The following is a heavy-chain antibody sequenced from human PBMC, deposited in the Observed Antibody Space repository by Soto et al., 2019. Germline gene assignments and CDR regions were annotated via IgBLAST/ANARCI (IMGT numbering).Heavy chain of an antibody. CDR1: GFMFNHYA. CDR3: AKGRLVDGPHYYFDY. CDR2: ISGSSGTT. D-gene: IGHD3-9*01. Sequence: GGSLRLSCEASGFMFNHYAMAWVRQTPGKGLEWVSVISGSSGTTYYADSVKGRFTISRDNSKNTLYLQMNSLRAEDTAVYYCAKGRLVDGPHYYFDYWGQGTLVTVSS. J-gene: IGHJ4*02. V-gene: IGHV3-23*01.